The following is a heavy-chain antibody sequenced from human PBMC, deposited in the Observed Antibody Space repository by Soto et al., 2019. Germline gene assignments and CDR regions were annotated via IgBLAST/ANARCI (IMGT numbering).Heavy chain of an antibody. CDR3: AREKVGANDY. J-gene: IGHJ4*02. CDR1: GYTFTSYD. V-gene: IGHV1-8*01. D-gene: IGHD1-26*01. Sequence: QVQLVQSGAEVKKPGASVKVSCKASGYTFTSYDINWVRQATGQGLEWMGWMNPNSGNTGYAQKFXGXXXMXXXXXXTTAXXXXSXLRXEDTAVYYCAREKVGANDYWGQGTLVTVSS. CDR2: MNPNSGNT.